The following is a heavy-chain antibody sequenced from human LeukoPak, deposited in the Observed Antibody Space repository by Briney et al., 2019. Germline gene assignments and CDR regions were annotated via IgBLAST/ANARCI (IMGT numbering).Heavy chain of an antibody. CDR1: GFTFSSYA. D-gene: IGHD5-12*01. CDR2: ISSNGGST. CDR3: ARDLSGPLDY. V-gene: IGHV3-64*04. Sequence: PGGSLRLSCSASGFTFSSYAMHWVRQAPGKGLEYVSAISSNGGSTYYADSVKGRFTISRDNSKNTLYLQMNSLRAEDTAVYYCARDLSGPLDYWGQGTLVTVSS. J-gene: IGHJ4*02.